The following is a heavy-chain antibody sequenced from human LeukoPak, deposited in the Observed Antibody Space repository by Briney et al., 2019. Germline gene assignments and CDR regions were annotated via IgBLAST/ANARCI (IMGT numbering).Heavy chain of an antibody. Sequence: ASETLSLTCTVSGGSISSYYWSWIRQPAGKGLEWIGRIYTSGSTNYNPSLKSRVTMSVDTSKNQFSLKLSSVTAADTAAYHCATNYYYYMDVWGKGTTVTVSS. V-gene: IGHV4-4*07. CDR3: ATNYYYYMDV. J-gene: IGHJ6*03. CDR1: GGSISSYY. CDR2: IYTSGST.